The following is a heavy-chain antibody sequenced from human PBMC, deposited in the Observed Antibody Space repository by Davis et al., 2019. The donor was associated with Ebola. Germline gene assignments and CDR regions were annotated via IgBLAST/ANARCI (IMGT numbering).Heavy chain of an antibody. D-gene: IGHD5-24*01. CDR2: INIDGGTT. CDR3: AKGRDRDY. V-gene: IGHV3-74*01. Sequence: HTGGSLRLSCAASGFTFRNYWMYWVRQAPGRGLVCLSRINIDGGTTAYADSVKGRFTISRDNSKNTLYLQMNSLRAEDTAVYYCAKGRDRDYWGQGTLVTVSS. CDR1: GFTFRNYW. J-gene: IGHJ4*02.